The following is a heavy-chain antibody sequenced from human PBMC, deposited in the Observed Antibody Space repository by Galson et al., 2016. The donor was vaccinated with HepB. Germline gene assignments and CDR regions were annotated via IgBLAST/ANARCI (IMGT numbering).Heavy chain of an antibody. CDR3: AHRRGIRMVRGVIVNDQWFDP. CDR2: IYWDDDK. J-gene: IGHJ6*02. Sequence: PALVTPTQTLTLTCTFSGFSLSTSGVGVGWIRQPPGKALEWLALIYWDDDKDYSPSLKNRLTITKDTSKNQVVLRMTNMDPVDTATYYCAHRRGIRMVRGVIVNDQWFDPRGQGTTVTVSS. CDR1: GFSLSTSGVG. D-gene: IGHD3-10*01. V-gene: IGHV2-5*02.